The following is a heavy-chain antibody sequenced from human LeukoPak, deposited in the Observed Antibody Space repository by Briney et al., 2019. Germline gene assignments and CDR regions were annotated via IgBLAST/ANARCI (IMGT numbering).Heavy chain of an antibody. V-gene: IGHV4-39*01. J-gene: IGHJ1*01. CDR3: ARTMAGTMREY. D-gene: IGHD1-7*01. Sequence: SETLSLTCTVSGGSISSSSYYWGWIRQPPGKGLEWIGTIYDSGSAHYNPSLKSRLTTSVDMSKSQSTLKLSSETAADTAVYYCARTMAGTMREYWGQGILVTVSS. CDR2: IYDSGSA. CDR1: GGSISSSSYY.